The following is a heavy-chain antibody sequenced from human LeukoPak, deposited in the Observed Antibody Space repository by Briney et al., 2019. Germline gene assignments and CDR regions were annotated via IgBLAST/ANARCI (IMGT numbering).Heavy chain of an antibody. CDR2: IWYDGSNK. CDR3: AKDRLPDGVRPLDY. D-gene: IGHD2-8*02. J-gene: IGHJ4*02. CDR1: GFTFSSYG. V-gene: IGHV3-33*06. Sequence: GRSLRLSCAASGFTFSSYGMHWVRQAPGKGLEWVAVIWYDGSNKYYADSVKGRFTISRDNSKNTLFLHMNNLRAGDTAVYYCAKDRLPDGVRPLDYWGQGTLVTVSS.